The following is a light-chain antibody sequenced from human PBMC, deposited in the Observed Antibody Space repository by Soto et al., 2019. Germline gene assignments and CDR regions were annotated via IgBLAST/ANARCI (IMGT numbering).Light chain of an antibody. Sequence: DIHISLCPTTLSASAGDRVTITCRASQSIRTWLAWYQQKPGKAPKLLIYDASSLETGVPSRFSGSGSGTEFTLTISSLQPDDFATYYCQQYHSYSITFGQGTRLE. CDR1: QSIRTW. CDR3: QQYHSYSIT. V-gene: IGKV1-5*01. CDR2: DAS. J-gene: IGKJ5*01.